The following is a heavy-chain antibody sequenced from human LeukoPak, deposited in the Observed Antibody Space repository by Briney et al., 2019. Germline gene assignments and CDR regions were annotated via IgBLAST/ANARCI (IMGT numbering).Heavy chain of an antibody. CDR3: ARVGATGATADN. CDR1: GYTFTSYY. CDR2: INPRGGST. J-gene: IGHJ4*02. D-gene: IGHD2-21*02. Sequence: ASVKVSRKASGYTFTSYYMHWVRQAPGQGPEWMGIINPRGGSTDYAQKFQGRVTMTSDTSTSTVYMELKSLRSEDTAVYFCARVGATGATADNWGQGTLVTVSS. V-gene: IGHV1-46*01.